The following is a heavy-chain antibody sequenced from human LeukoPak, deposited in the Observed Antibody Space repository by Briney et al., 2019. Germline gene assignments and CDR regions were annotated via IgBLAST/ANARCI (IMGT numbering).Heavy chain of an antibody. D-gene: IGHD3-3*01. Sequence: SETLSLTCTVSGGSIISSDYHWGWVRQPPGKGLEWIGTISYSGNTDYNPSLRSRVTISVDTSNNQFSLRLGSVTAADTAVYYCASVQPGDYDFWSGYLNVWGQGTTVTVSS. CDR1: GGSIISSDYH. CDR3: ASVQPGDYDFWSGYLNV. CDR2: ISYSGNT. V-gene: IGHV4-39*07. J-gene: IGHJ6*02.